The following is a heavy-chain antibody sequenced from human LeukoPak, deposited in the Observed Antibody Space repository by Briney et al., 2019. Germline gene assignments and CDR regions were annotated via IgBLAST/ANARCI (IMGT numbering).Heavy chain of an antibody. J-gene: IGHJ4*02. CDR3: ARGGISASWDPFDY. Sequence: GGSLRLSCAASGFTSSSYGMHWVRQAPGKGLEWVAFIRSNGSNEYYTDSVKGRFTISRDNSKNTLYLQLNSLRPEDTAVYYCARGGISASWDPFDYWGQGTLVTVSS. CDR2: IRSNGSNE. CDR1: GFTSSSYG. V-gene: IGHV3-30*02. D-gene: IGHD2-2*01.